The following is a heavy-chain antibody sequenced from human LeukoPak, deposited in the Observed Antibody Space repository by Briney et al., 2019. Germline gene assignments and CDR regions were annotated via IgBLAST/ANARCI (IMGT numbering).Heavy chain of an antibody. CDR1: GFIFSSSW. Sequence: GGLRRFCGAAGFIFSSSWMRWGRRAPGGGRVGVANIKPDGSEKYYVDSVKGRFTISRDNAKNSLYLQMNSLRAEDTAVYYCARDGVTSSVVYWGQGTLVTVSS. J-gene: IGHJ4*02. CDR2: IKPDGSEK. D-gene: IGHD2-21*02. CDR3: ARDGVTSSVVY. V-gene: IGHV3-7*01.